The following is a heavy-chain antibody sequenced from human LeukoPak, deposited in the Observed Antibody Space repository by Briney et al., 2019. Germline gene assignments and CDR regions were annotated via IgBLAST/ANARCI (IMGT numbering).Heavy chain of an antibody. J-gene: IGHJ4*02. D-gene: IGHD1-26*01. V-gene: IGHV3-23*01. CDR2: ISGSGGST. CDR1: GFTLSSYA. CDR3: AKEGAPIVGATYLTH. Sequence: PGGSLRLSCAVSGFTLSSYAMSWVRQAPGKGLEWVSAISGSGGSTYYADSVKGRFTISRDNSKNTLYLQMNSLRAEDTAVYYCAKEGAPIVGATYLTHWGQGTLVTVSS.